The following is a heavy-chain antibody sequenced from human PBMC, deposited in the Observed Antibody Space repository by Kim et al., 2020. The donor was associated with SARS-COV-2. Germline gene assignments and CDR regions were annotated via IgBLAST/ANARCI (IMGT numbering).Heavy chain of an antibody. CDR1: GFTFSNAW. D-gene: IGHD3-3*01. Sequence: GGSLRLSCAASGFTFSNAWMSWVRQAPGKGLEWVGRIKSKTDGGTTDYAAPVKGRFTISRDDSKNTLYLQMNSLKTEDTAVYYCTTDSYGGFLEWLSYFDYWGQGTLVTVSS. J-gene: IGHJ4*02. V-gene: IGHV3-15*01. CDR2: IKSKTDGGTT. CDR3: TTDSYGGFLEWLSYFDY.